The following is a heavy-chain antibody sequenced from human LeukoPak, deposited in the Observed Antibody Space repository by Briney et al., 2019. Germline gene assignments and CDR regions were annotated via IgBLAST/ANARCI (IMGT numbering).Heavy chain of an antibody. V-gene: IGHV1-69*02. Sequence: SVKVSCKASVGTFSSYTISWVRHGPGQGLEWMWKVITIFVVANYAQKFQRRVTITADKSASIAYMGLSSVRSEDTAMYCCARAGECSGGSCYLDSFDPWGQGTLVTVSS. CDR2: VITIFVVA. J-gene: IGHJ5*02. CDR3: ARAGECSGGSCYLDSFDP. D-gene: IGHD2-15*01. CDR1: VGTFSSYT.